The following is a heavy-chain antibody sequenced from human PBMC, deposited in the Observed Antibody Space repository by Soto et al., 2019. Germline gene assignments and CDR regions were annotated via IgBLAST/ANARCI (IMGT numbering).Heavy chain of an antibody. CDR3: VRTRRHDSGRYYHDY. Sequence: QITLKESGPTLVKPTQTLTLTCTFSGFSLTTYGLGVAWIRQPPGKALEFLALIYCDDDKRFSPSLRTRLTITKDTYKNQVVLTMTNMDPVDTAKYNCVRTRRHDSGRYYHDYWGQGTLITGSS. J-gene: IGHJ4*02. D-gene: IGHD3-10*01. CDR1: GFSLTTYGLG. V-gene: IGHV2-5*02. CDR2: IYCDDDK.